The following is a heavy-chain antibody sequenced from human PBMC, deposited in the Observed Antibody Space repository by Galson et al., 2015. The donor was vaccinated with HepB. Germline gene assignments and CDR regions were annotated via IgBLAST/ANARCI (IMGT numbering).Heavy chain of an antibody. CDR1: GYTFTDYY. V-gene: IGHV1-2*02. CDR3: ARDGCSFISCPIFNF. CDR2: INPFNGGT. Sequence: SVKVSCKASGYTFTDYYIHWVRQAPGQGLEWMGWINPFNGGTSIAQNFQGRVTMTRDTSITTAYMDLSRLGSDDTAVYYCARDGCSFISCPIFNFWGQGIPVTVSS. D-gene: IGHD2-15*01. J-gene: IGHJ4*02.